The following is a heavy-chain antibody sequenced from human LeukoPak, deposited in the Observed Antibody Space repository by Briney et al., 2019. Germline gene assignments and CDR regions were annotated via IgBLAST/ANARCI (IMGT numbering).Heavy chain of an antibody. CDR1: GYTFTSYY. CDR2: INPSGGST. CDR3: ARDQELGDCSSTSCPGWWFDP. V-gene: IGHV1-46*01. Sequence: GASVKVPCKASGYTFTSYYMHWVRQAPGQGLEWMGIINPSGGSTSYAQKFQGRVTMTRDTSTSTVYMELSSLRSEDTAVYYCARDQELGDCSSTSCPGWWFDPWGQGTLVTVSS. J-gene: IGHJ5*02. D-gene: IGHD2-2*01.